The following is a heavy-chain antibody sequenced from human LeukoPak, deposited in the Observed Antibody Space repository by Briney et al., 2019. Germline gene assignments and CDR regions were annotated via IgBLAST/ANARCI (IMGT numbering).Heavy chain of an antibody. V-gene: IGHV3-53*01. J-gene: IGHJ4*02. CDR1: GFTVSSNY. CDR3: AKVSAQAKNYDS. CDR2: IYSGGST. D-gene: IGHD4/OR15-4a*01. Sequence: GGSLRLSCAASGFTVSSNYMSWVRQAPGKGLEWVSVIYSGGSTYYADSEKGRFTISRDNSKNTLYLQMNSLRAEDTAVYYCAKVSAQAKNYDSWGQGTLVTVSS.